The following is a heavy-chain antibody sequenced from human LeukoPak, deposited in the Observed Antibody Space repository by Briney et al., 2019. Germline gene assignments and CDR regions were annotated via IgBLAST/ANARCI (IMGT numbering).Heavy chain of an antibody. CDR2: IKLDGSEK. J-gene: IGHJ4*02. V-gene: IGHV3-7*03. CDR3: ARDQYDTWSRRGNFDS. CDR1: GFTFGKYW. Sequence: GGSLRLSCVASGFTFGKYWMSWVRQAPGKGLEWVANIKLDGSEKNYVDSVKGRFSISRDNTKNSLYLQMNSLRAEDTAVFYCARDQYDTWSRRGNFDSWGQGTLVIVSS. D-gene: IGHD3-3*01.